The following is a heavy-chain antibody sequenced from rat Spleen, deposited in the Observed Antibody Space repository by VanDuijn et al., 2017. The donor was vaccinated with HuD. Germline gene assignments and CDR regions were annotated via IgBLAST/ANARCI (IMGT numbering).Heavy chain of an antibody. D-gene: IGHD2-2*01. CDR1: GLTFSHYG. CDR3: ARAGYLRDWYFDF. CDR2: ISPSGGST. Sequence: EVQLVESGGGLVQPGRSMKLSCAASGLTFSHYGMHWIRQAPTKGLEWVASISPSGGSTYYRDSVKGRFTISRDNAKSSLYLQMDSLRSEDTATYYCARAGYLRDWYFDFWGPGTMVTVSS. J-gene: IGHJ1*01. V-gene: IGHV5-19*01.